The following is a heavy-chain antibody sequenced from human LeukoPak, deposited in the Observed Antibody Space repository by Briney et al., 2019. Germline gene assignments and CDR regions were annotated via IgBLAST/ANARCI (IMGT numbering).Heavy chain of an antibody. CDR2: ISWNSGSI. V-gene: IGHV3-9*01. D-gene: IGHD6-19*01. Sequence: GGSLRLSCAASGFTFDDYAMHWVRQAPGKGLEWVSGISWNSGSIGYADSVKGRFTISRDNAKNSLYLQMNSLRAEDTAVYYCARIEYSSGWPHFDYWGQGTLVTVSS. J-gene: IGHJ4*02. CDR3: ARIEYSSGWPHFDY. CDR1: GFTFDDYA.